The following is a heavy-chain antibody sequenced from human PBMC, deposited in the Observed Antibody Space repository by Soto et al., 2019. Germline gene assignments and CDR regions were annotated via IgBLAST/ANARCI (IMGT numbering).Heavy chain of an antibody. V-gene: IGHV3-30-3*01. CDR2: ISYDGSNK. CDR3: AREPDLEWFGELEYYYYYGMDV. CDR1: GFTFSSYA. D-gene: IGHD3-10*01. Sequence: GGSLRLSCAASGFTFSSYAMHWARQAPGKGLEWVAVISYDGSNKYYADSVKGRFTISRDNSKNTLYLQMNSLRAEDTAVYYCAREPDLEWFGELEYYYYYGMDVWGQGTTVTVSS. J-gene: IGHJ6*02.